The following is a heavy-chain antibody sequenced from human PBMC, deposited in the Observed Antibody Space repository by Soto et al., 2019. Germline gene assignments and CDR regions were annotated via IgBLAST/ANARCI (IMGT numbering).Heavy chain of an antibody. D-gene: IGHD4-17*01. J-gene: IGHJ4*02. V-gene: IGHV1-69*13. CDR3: ACPSTVSTYGDYRFDY. CDR1: GGTFSSYA. CDR2: IIPIFGTA. Sequence: SVKVSCKASGGTFSSYAISWVRQAPGQGLEWMGGIIPIFGTANYAQKFQGRVTITADESTSTAYMELSSLRSEDTAVYYCACPSTVSTYGDYRFDYWGQGTLVTVSS.